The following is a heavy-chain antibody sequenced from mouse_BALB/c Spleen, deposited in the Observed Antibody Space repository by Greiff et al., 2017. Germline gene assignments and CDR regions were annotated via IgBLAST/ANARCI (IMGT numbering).Heavy chain of an antibody. V-gene: IGHV1S22*01. Sequence: LQQPGSELVRPGASVKLSCKASGYTFTSYWMHWVKQRHEQGLEWIGNIYPGSGSTNYDEKFKSKGTLTVDTSSSTAYMHLSSLTSEDSAVYYCTRSGGAMDYWGQGTSVTVSS. J-gene: IGHJ4*01. CDR1: GYTFTSYW. CDR2: IYPGSGST. CDR3: TRSGGAMDY.